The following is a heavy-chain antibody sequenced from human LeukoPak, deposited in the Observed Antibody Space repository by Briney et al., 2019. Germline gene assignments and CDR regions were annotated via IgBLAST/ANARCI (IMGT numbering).Heavy chain of an antibody. CDR3: ARGRFGELMGWFDP. CDR1: GGSFSGYY. CDR2: INHSGST. D-gene: IGHD3-10*01. J-gene: IGHJ5*02. Sequence: KPSETLSLTCAVYGGSFSGYYWSWIRQPPGKGLGWIGEINHSGSTNYNPSLKSRVTISVDTSKNQFSLKLSSVTAADTAVYYCARGRFGELMGWFDPWGQGTLVTVSS. V-gene: IGHV4-34*01.